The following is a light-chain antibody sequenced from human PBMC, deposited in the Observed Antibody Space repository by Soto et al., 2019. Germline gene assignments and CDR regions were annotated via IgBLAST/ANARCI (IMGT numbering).Light chain of an antibody. CDR1: SSNIGAGYD. CDR3: QSYDSSLSGVV. CDR2: GNS. V-gene: IGLV1-40*01. J-gene: IGLJ2*01. Sequence: QSVLTQPPSVSGAPGQRVTISCTGSSSNIGAGYDVHWYQQLPGTAPKLLIYGNSNRPSGVPDRFSGSKSDTSASLAITGLQYEDEADYYCQSYDSSLSGVVFGGGTKLTVL.